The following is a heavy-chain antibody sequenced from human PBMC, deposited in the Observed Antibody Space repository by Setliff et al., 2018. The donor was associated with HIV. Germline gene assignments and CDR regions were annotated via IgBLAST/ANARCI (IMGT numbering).Heavy chain of an antibody. CDR2: INQDGSEK. D-gene: IGHD1-26*01. J-gene: IGHJ4*02. CDR3: ATGFATSH. Sequence: GGSLRLSCAASGFTFSSYWIIWVRQAPGKGLEWVANINQDGSEKYYVDSVKGRFTISRDNAKNSLYLQMNSLTAEDTAVYYCATGFATSHWGQGTLVTVSS. V-gene: IGHV3-7*01. CDR1: GFTFSSYW.